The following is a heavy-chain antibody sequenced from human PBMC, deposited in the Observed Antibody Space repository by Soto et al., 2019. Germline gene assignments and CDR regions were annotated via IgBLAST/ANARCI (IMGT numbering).Heavy chain of an antibody. Sequence: QVQLVQSGSELKKPGASVKVSCKASGYTFTSYAMNWVRQAPGQGLEWMGWINTNTGNRTYAQGFTGRFVFSLDTSVSTAYLQICSLKAEDTAVYYCARDLGYYDFWSGYYNYYYYMDVWGKGTTVTVSS. J-gene: IGHJ6*03. V-gene: IGHV7-4-1*01. CDR3: ARDLGYYDFWSGYYNYYYYMDV. CDR1: GYTFTSYA. D-gene: IGHD3-3*01. CDR2: INTNTGNR.